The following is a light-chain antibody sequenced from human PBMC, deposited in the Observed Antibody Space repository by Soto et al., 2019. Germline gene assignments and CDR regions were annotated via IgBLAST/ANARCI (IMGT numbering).Light chain of an antibody. V-gene: IGLV2-14*01. J-gene: IGLJ1*01. CDR1: SSDIGPYDY. CDR3: TTFAPGRIYV. Sequence: QSVLTQPPSASGSPGQSITISCSGASSDIGPYDYVSWYQHHPGRAPKLLIYEVSNRPSGVSYRFSGSKSGNTASLTISGLQAEDEGDYYCTTFAPGRIYVFGSGTKLTVL. CDR2: EVS.